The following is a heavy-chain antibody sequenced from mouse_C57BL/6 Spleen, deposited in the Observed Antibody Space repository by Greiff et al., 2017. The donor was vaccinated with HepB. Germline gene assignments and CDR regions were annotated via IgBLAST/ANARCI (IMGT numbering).Heavy chain of an antibody. CDR1: GFSFNTYA. D-gene: IGHD4-1*01. CDR2: IRSKSNNYAT. J-gene: IGHJ2*01. CDR3: VRHGTGYFDY. V-gene: IGHV10-1*01. Sequence: EVKVVESGGGLVQPKGSLKLSCAASGFSFNTYAMNWVRQAPGKGLEWVARIRSKSNNYATYYADSVKDRFTISRDDSESMLYLQMNNLKTEDTAMYYCVRHGTGYFDYWGQGTTLTVSS.